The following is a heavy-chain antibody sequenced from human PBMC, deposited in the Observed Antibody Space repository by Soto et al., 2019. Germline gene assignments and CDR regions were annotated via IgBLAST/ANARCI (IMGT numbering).Heavy chain of an antibody. CDR2: IIPIFGTA. J-gene: IGHJ5*02. V-gene: IGHV1-69*13. CDR3: ARAVRVVAALRPNWFDP. Sequence: SVKVSCKASGGTFSSYAISWVRQAPGQGLEWMGGIIPIFGTANYAQKFQGRVTITADESTSTAYMELSSLRSEDTAVYYCARAVRVVAALRPNWFDPWGQGTLVTVSS. D-gene: IGHD2-15*01. CDR1: GGTFSSYA.